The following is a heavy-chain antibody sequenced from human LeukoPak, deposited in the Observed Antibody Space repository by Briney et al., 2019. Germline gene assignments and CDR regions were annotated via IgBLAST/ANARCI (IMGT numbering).Heavy chain of an antibody. CDR1: GGSFSGYY. V-gene: IGHV4-34*01. CDR3: ARRPPLTVVGLAAAFDN. CDR2: INHSGST. D-gene: IGHD2-15*01. Sequence: PSETLSLTCAVYGGSFSGYYWSWIRQPPGKGLEWIGEINHSGSTNYNPSLKSRVTISVDTSKNQFSLKLSSVTAADTAVYYCARRPPLTVVGLAAAFDNWGQGTLVTVSS. J-gene: IGHJ4*02.